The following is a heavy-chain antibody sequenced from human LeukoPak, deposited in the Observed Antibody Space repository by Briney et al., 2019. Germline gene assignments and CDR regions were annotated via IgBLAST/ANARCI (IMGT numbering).Heavy chain of an antibody. CDR3: ARDMSSAAAFWFDP. D-gene: IGHD6-25*01. CDR2: IWYDGSNK. V-gene: IGHV3-33*01. Sequence: PGRSLRLSCAASGFTFSSYGMHWVRQAPGKGLEWVAVIWYDGSNKYYADSVKGRFTISRDNSKNTLYLQMNSLRAEDTAVYYCARDMSSAAAFWFDPWGQGTLVTVSS. J-gene: IGHJ5*02. CDR1: GFTFSSYG.